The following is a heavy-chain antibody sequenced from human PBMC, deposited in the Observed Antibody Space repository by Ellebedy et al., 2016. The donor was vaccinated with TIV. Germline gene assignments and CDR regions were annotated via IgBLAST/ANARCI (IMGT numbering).Heavy chain of an antibody. V-gene: IGHV3-33*01. J-gene: IGHJ4*02. CDR1: GFTFSSYA. D-gene: IGHD5-12*01. CDR2: IYFDGSNE. CDR3: ARDQAGMVAKGFDY. Sequence: GESLKISCAASGFTFSSYAMHWVRQAPGKGLEWVAVIYFDGSNEYYADSVKGRFTISRDNSKKTLNLQMNSLRAEYTAVYYCARDQAGMVAKGFDYWGQGTLVTVSS.